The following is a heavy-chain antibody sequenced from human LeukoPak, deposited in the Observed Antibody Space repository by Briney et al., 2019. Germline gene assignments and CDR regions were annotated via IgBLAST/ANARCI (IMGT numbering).Heavy chain of an antibody. CDR3: ARELFRYEN. V-gene: IGHV1-2*02. CDR2: INPSNGGT. D-gene: IGHD3-9*01. Sequence: ASVKVSCKTSGCTFSVNYIHWVRQAHGQGLEWMGWINPSNGGTNYAQKFQGRVTMSRDTSSSTAYMELSRLGYDDTAVYYCARELFRYENWGQGTLVTVSS. CDR1: GCTFSVNY. J-gene: IGHJ4*02.